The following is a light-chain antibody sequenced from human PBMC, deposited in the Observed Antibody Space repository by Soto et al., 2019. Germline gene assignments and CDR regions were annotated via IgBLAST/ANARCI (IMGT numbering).Light chain of an antibody. V-gene: IGKV1-39*01. CDR2: AAS. J-gene: IGKJ1*01. CDR1: RSISRY. CDR3: KQSYSTQWT. Sequence: DIQMTQSPSSLSASVGDRVNMNCRASRSISRYLSWYQQKPGKAPNLLIYAASSLQSGVPSRFSGAGSGTDFTLTIANLHPEDFAIYYCKQSYSTQWTFGQGTKVYIK.